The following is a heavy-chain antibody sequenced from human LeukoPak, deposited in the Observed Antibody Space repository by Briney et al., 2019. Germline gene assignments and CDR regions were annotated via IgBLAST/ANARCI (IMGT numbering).Heavy chain of an antibody. CDR1: EFSVGSNY. V-gene: IGHV3-66*01. CDR3: AKSSSYYYYYYMDV. Sequence: GGSLRLSCAASEFSVGSNYMTWVRQAPGKGLEWVSLIYSGGSTYYADSVKGRFTISRDNSKNTLYQQMNSLRAEDTAVYYCAKSSSYYYYYYMDVWGKGTTVTVSS. CDR2: IYSGGST. J-gene: IGHJ6*03. D-gene: IGHD6-6*01.